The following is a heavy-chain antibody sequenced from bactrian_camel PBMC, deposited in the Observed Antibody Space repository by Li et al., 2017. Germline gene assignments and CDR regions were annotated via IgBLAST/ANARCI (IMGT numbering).Heavy chain of an antibody. J-gene: IGHJ4*01. D-gene: IGHD4*01. Sequence: HVQLVESGGGSVQAGGSLRLSCVAVQDTTKRNAMAWFRQPPGQAREGVAAIGMAGRTTYRNSVKGRFTISRDSAKNTLYLQMNSLNPVDTAMYYCAAGRLGYCPIIQYSDWGQGTQVTVS. CDR2: IGMAGRT. CDR3: AAGRLGYCPIIQYSD. CDR1: QDTTKRNA. V-gene: IGHV3S53*01.